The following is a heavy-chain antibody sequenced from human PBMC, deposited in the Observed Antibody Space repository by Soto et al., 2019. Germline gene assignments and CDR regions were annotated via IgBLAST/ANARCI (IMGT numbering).Heavy chain of an antibody. CDR1: GFTFSSYG. Sequence: QVQLVESGGGVVQPGRSLRLSCAASGFTFSSYGMHWVRQAPGKGLEWVAVISNDGSNKYYADSVKGRFTISRDNSKNTLYLQMNSLRAEDTAVYYCAKDVAVTGTIDLYYYYYGMDVWGQGITVTVST. CDR3: AKDVAVTGTIDLYYYYYGMDV. D-gene: IGHD6-19*01. V-gene: IGHV3-30*18. CDR2: ISNDGSNK. J-gene: IGHJ6*01.